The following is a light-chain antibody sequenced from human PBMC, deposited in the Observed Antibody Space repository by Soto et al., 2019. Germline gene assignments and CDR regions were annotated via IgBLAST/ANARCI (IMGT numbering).Light chain of an antibody. CDR1: QSVGSF. CDR2: DAS. V-gene: IGKV3-11*01. CDR3: RQRPNWL. Sequence: EIVLTQSPATLSLSPGERATLSCRASQSVGSFLAWYQQKPGQAPRLLIYDASNRATDIPARFSGWGSGTDFTLTISSLEPEDFAVYYCRQRPNWLFGGGTKVEI. J-gene: IGKJ4*01.